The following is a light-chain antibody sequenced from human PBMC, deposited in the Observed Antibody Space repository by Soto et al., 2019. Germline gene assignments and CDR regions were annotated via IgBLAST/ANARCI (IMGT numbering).Light chain of an antibody. CDR1: QSVTSNY. V-gene: IGKV3D-20*02. Sequence: EIVLTQSPGTLSLSPGESAALSCRASQSVTSNYLVWYRQKPGQAPRLLIYAISSRAAGIPDRFNGSGSGTDFTRTITGLEPEDSAVYYCQQHSNSPWTFGQGTRVEV. J-gene: IGKJ1*01. CDR3: QQHSNSPWT. CDR2: AIS.